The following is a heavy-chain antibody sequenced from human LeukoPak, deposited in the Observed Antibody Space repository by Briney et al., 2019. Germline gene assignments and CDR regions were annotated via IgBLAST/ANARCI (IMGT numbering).Heavy chain of an antibody. V-gene: IGHV3-7*01. J-gene: IGHJ6*04. D-gene: IGHD3-10*01. CDR2: IKQDGGEK. CDR1: GFTFSSYW. CDR3: AREWNYYGSGIMDV. Sequence: LTGGSLRLSCAASGFTFSSYWMSWVRQAPGKGLEWVANIKQDGGEKYYVGSVKGRFTVSRDNAKNSLHLQMNSLRAEDTAVYYCAREWNYYGSGIMDVWGKGTTVTVSS.